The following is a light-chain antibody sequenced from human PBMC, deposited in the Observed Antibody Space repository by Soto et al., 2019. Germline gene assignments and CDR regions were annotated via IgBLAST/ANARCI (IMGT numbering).Light chain of an antibody. Sequence: DIQMTQSPSTLSASAGDRVTITCRASQNIDMYLAWYQQKPGQAPSLLIYRASILQSGVPSRFSGSGSGTEFTLTISSLQPDDFATYYCQQSITYPWTFGQVTKVDI. V-gene: IGKV1-5*03. CDR1: QNIDMY. CDR3: QQSITYPWT. CDR2: RAS. J-gene: IGKJ1*01.